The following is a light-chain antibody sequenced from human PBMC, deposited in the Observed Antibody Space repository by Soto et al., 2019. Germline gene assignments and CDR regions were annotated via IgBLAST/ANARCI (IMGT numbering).Light chain of an antibody. CDR2: DVS. Sequence: QSALTQPRSVSGSPGQSVTLSCTGTSSDVGNYNYVSWYQQHPGKAPKLMIYDVSRRPSGVPDRFSGSKSGNTASLTISGLQAEDEADYCCCSYAGNYNLVFGGGTKLTVL. CDR1: SSDVGNYNY. V-gene: IGLV2-11*01. CDR3: CSYAGNYNLV. J-gene: IGLJ2*01.